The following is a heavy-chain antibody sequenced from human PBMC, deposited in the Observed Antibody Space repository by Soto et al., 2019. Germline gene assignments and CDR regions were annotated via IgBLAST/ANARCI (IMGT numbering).Heavy chain of an antibody. CDR1: GLSLTTSGVG. J-gene: IGHJ4*02. D-gene: IGHD3-3*01. CDR3: AQSVRRAVFGLVTPTAIYFDF. Sequence: QITLNESGPTQVKPRQNLTLTCTFSGLSLTTSGVGVCWIRQSPGKAPERLPLIYWDDDKRYRPSLKSSLTITEDTSKHQVVRTMADLDPADTATYYCAQSVRRAVFGLVTPTAIYFDFWGQGTPVAVSS. V-gene: IGHV2-5*02. CDR2: IYWDDDK.